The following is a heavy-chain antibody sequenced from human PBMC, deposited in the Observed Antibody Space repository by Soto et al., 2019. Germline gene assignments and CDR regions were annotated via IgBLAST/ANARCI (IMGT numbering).Heavy chain of an antibody. CDR2: IIPILGIA. CDR1: GGTFRSYT. V-gene: IGHV1-69*02. CDR3: ARSDPPRYDYWDYNYDYYGMDV. J-gene: IGHJ6*01. D-gene: IGHD4-17*01. Sequence: QVQLVQSGAEVKKPGSSVKVSCKYSGGTFRSYTISWVRQAPGQGLEWMGRIIPILGIANYAQKFQGRVTLTADKSTSTAYMELSSLRYEDTDVYYCARSDPPRYDYWDYNYDYYGMDVW.